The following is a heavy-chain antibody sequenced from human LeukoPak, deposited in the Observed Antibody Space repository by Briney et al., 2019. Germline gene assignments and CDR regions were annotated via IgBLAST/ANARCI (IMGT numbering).Heavy chain of an antibody. J-gene: IGHJ2*01. D-gene: IGHD3-22*01. CDR3: ARGRDYYDTHPFYWHFDL. CDR2: IYYSGSA. Sequence: SQTLSLTCTVSGGSISSGVYYWNWIRQHPGRGLEGIGYIYYSGSAYYNLSLKSRVTISVDTSKNQFSLKLSSVTAADTAVYYCARGRDYYDTHPFYWHFDLWGRGTLVTVSS. CDR1: GGSISSGVYY. V-gene: IGHV4-31*03.